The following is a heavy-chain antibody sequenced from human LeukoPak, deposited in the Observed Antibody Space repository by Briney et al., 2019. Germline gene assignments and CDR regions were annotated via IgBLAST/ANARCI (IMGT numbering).Heavy chain of an antibody. CDR2: INPNSGGT. D-gene: IGHD6-19*01. V-gene: IGHV1-2*02. CDR3: AKGGYSTGWFSPWYFDL. Sequence: ASVKVSCKASGYTFTGYYMHWVRQAPGQGLEWMGWINPNSGGTNYAQKFQGRVTITRNTSISTVYMELSSLTSEDTAVYYCAKGGYSTGWFSPWYFDLWGRGTLVTVSS. CDR1: GYTFTGYY. J-gene: IGHJ2*01.